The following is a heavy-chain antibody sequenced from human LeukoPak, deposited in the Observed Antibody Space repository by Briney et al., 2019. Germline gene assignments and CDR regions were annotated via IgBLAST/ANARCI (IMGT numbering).Heavy chain of an antibody. V-gene: IGHV4-34*01. J-gene: IGHJ4*02. Sequence: PSETLSLTCAVYGGSFSGYYWSWIRQPPGKGREWIGEINHSGSTNYNPSLKSRVTISVDTSKNQFSLKLSSVTAADTAVYYCARGDYYDSSGYYYLFDYWGQGTLVTVSS. CDR3: ARGDYYDSSGYYYLFDY. D-gene: IGHD3-22*01. CDR1: GGSFSGYY. CDR2: INHSGST.